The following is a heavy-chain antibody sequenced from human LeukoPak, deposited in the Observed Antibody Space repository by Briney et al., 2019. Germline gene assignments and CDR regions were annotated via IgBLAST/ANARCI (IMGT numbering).Heavy chain of an antibody. CDR1: GFTFSSYG. V-gene: IGHV3-23*01. CDR3: AKEFGSGVNYFDY. Sequence: GGSLRRSCAASGFTFSSYGRSWVRQAPGKGLEWVSAISGSGGSTYYVDSVKGRFTISRDNSKNTLYLQMNSLRAEDTAVYYCAKEFGSGVNYFDYWGQGTLVTVSS. J-gene: IGHJ4*02. D-gene: IGHD1-26*01. CDR2: ISGSGGST.